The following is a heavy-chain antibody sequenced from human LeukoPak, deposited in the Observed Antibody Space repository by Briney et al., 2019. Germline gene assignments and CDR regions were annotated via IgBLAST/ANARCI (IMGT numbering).Heavy chain of an antibody. CDR2: IYYSGST. CDR3: AREAVAGASFDL. CDR1: GGSISSYY. Sequence: SETLSLTCTVSGGSISSYYWSFIPQPPGKGLEWIGYIYYSGSTNYNPSLKSRVTISVDTSKNQFSLKLSSVTAADTAVYYCAREAVAGASFDLWGRGTLVTVSS. V-gene: IGHV4-59*08. D-gene: IGHD6-19*01. J-gene: IGHJ2*01.